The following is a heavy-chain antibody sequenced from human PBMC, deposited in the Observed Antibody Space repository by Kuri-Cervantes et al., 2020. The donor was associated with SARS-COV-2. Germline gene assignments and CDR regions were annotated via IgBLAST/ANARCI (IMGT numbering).Heavy chain of an antibody. CDR3: ARVGAIVVAPAAIPDFEY. Sequence: SVKVSCKASGGTFSSYTISWVRQAPGQGLEWMGGIIPIFGTANYAQKFQGRVTITADKSTSTAYMELRSLRADDTAVYYCARVGAIVVAPAAIPDFEYWGQGTLVTVS. D-gene: IGHD2-2*01. CDR2: IIPIFGTA. J-gene: IGHJ4*02. V-gene: IGHV1-69*06. CDR1: GGTFSSYT.